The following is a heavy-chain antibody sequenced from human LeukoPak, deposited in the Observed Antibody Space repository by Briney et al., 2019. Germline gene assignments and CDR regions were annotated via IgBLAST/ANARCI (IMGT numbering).Heavy chain of an antibody. CDR2: IYSGGST. Sequence: GGSLRLSCAASGFTFDDYGMSWVRQAPGKGLEWVSVIYSGGSTYYADSVKGRFTISRDNSKNTLYLQMNSLRAEDTAVYYCAKDLPAAGEDWFDPWGQGTLVTVSS. J-gene: IGHJ5*02. V-gene: IGHV3-23*03. CDR1: GFTFDDYG. D-gene: IGHD2-2*01. CDR3: AKDLPAAGEDWFDP.